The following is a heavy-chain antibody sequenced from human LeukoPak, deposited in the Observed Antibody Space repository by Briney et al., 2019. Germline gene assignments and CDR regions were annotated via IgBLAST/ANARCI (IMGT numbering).Heavy chain of an antibody. Sequence: GGSLRLSCAASGFTFSSYGMHWVRQAPGKGLEWVAFIRYDGSNKYYADSVKGRFTISRDNSKNTLYLQMNSLRAEDTAVYYCAKEVQVGYYDFWSGYTFQHWGQGTLVTVSS. V-gene: IGHV3-30*02. D-gene: IGHD3-3*01. CDR2: IRYDGSNK. CDR3: AKEVQVGYYDFWSGYTFQH. CDR1: GFTFSSYG. J-gene: IGHJ1*01.